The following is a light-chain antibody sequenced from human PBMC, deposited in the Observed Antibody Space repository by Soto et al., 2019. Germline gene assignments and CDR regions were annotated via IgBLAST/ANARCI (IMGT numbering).Light chain of an antibody. Sequence: QSVLTQPPSVSAAPGQKVTISCSGSSSNIGKNYVSWYQQLPGTAPKLLIYDNNIRPSGIPDRFSGSKSGTSATLGITGLQTGDEADYYCGTWDSSLSAGWVFGGGTKLTVL. CDR1: SSNIGKNY. V-gene: IGLV1-51*01. CDR2: DNN. J-gene: IGLJ3*02. CDR3: GTWDSSLSAGWV.